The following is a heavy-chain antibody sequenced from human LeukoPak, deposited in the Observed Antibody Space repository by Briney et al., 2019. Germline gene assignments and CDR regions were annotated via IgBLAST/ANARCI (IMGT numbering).Heavy chain of an antibody. CDR1: GFTFSNYA. V-gene: IGHV3-23*01. J-gene: IGHJ4*02. D-gene: IGHD6-6*01. CDR2: ISGSGGNT. Sequence: GGSLRLSCAASGFTFSNYAMSWVRQGPGKGLEWVSVISGSGGNTYYADSVKGRFTISRDNSKNTLYLQMNSLRAEDTAVYYCAKTGAARFDSWGQGTLVTVSS. CDR3: AKTGAARFDS.